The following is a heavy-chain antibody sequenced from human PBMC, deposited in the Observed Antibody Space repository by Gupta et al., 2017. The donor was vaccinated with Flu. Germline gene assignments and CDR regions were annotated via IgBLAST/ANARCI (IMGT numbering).Heavy chain of an antibody. Sequence: EVQLVESGGGLVQPGGSLRLSCAASGFTFSSYEMNWVRQAPGKGLEWVSYISSSGSTTYYADSVKGRFTISRDNAKNSLYLQMNSLRAEDTAVYYCARADITIFGVVLPFDYWGQGTLVTVSS. CDR3: ARADITIFGVVLPFDY. V-gene: IGHV3-48*03. D-gene: IGHD3-3*01. CDR2: ISSSGSTT. J-gene: IGHJ4*02. CDR1: GFTFSSYE.